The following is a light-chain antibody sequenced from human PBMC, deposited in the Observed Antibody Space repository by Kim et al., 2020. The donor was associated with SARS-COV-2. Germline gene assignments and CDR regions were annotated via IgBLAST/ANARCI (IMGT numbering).Light chain of an antibody. CDR2: KDS. CDR1: ALPKQY. V-gene: IGLV3-25*03. J-gene: IGLJ2*01. Sequence: SYELTQPPSVSVSPGQTARITCSGDALPKQYAYWYQQKPGQAPVLVIYKDSERPSGIPERFSGSSSGTTVTLTISGVQAEDEADYYCQSADSSGTCGFGG. CDR3: QSADSSGTCG.